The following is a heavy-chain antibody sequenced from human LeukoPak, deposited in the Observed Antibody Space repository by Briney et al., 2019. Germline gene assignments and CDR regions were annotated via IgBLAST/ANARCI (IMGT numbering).Heavy chain of an antibody. CDR3: AKDPQSTYSSGWFDY. J-gene: IGHJ4*02. Sequence: GGSLRLSCAASGFTFSSYAMSWVRRAPGKGLEWVSAISGSGGSTYYADSVKGRFTISRDNSKNTLYLQMNSLRAEDTAVYYCAKDPQSTYSSGWFDYWGQGTLVTVSS. D-gene: IGHD6-19*01. CDR2: ISGSGGST. V-gene: IGHV3-23*01. CDR1: GFTFSSYA.